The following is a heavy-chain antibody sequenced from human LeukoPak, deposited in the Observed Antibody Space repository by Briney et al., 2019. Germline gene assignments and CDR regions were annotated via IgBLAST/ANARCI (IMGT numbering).Heavy chain of an antibody. V-gene: IGHV3-74*01. Sequence: PGGSLRLSCAASGFTFSSYWMHWVRQAPGKGLVWVSRINSDGSSTSYADSVKGRFTISRDNSKNTLYLQMNSLRAEDTAVYYCAKDPVVPAAMMAYYYMDVWGKGTTVTISS. D-gene: IGHD2-2*01. CDR2: INSDGSST. J-gene: IGHJ6*03. CDR3: AKDPVVPAAMMAYYYMDV. CDR1: GFTFSSYW.